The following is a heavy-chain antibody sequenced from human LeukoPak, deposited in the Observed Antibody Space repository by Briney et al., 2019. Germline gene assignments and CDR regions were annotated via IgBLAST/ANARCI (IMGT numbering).Heavy chain of an antibody. Sequence: ASVKVSCKASGYTFTSHGISWVRLVPGQGLEWMAWISCYNGDTIYSQNFQGRVTMTTDTSTNTAYMELRSLRSDDTAVYYCARDPSNTSGRFAYFDYWGQGTMATVSS. D-gene: IGHD6-19*01. CDR1: GYTFTSHG. V-gene: IGHV1-18*01. J-gene: IGHJ4*02. CDR2: ISCYNGDT. CDR3: ARDPSNTSGRFAYFDY.